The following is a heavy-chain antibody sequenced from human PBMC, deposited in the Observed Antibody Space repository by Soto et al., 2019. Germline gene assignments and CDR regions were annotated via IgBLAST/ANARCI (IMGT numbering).Heavy chain of an antibody. V-gene: IGHV3-23*01. CDR2: ISGSGGST. CDR3: AKSGGVAVAGDIDY. CDR1: GFTFSSYA. J-gene: IGHJ4*02. D-gene: IGHD6-19*01. Sequence: EVQLLESGGGLVQPGGSLRLSCAASGFTFSSYAMSWVRQAPGKGLEWVSAISGSGGSTYYADSVKGGFTISRDNSKNTLYLQMNSLRAEDTAVYYCAKSGGVAVAGDIDYWGQGTLVTVSS.